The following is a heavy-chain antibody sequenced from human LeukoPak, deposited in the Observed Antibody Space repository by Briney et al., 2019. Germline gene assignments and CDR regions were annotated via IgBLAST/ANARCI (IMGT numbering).Heavy chain of an antibody. V-gene: IGHV4-4*07. D-gene: IGHD1-26*01. CDR3: ARENSGSYREFDY. Sequence: SETLSLTCTVSGGSISSYYWTWIRQPAGKGLEWIGRIYPSGSTNYNPSLKSRVTMPVDTSKNQFSLKLSSVTAADTAVYYCARENSGSYREFDYWGQGTLVTVSS. CDR1: GGSISSYY. CDR2: IYPSGST. J-gene: IGHJ4*02.